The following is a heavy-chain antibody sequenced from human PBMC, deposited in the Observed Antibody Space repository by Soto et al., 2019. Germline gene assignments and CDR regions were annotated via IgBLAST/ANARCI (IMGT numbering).Heavy chain of an antibody. CDR3: ASGIQLWLRRINNGYSG. CDR1: GGPFSTYA. CDR2: IIPMFGTA. J-gene: IGHJ4*02. Sequence: QVQLVQSGAEVKKPESSVKVSWKAPGGPFSTYAISWVRQAPGQGLEWMGGIIPMFGTANYAQRFQDRVTITAYESSNTVYMELSSLRSEDTAVYFCASGIQLWLRRINNGYSGWGQGTLVTVSS. V-gene: IGHV1-69*12. D-gene: IGHD5-18*01.